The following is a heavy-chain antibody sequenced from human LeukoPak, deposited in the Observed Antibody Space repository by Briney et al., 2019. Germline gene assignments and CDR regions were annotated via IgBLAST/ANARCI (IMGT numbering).Heavy chain of an antibody. Sequence: GGSLRLSCAASGFTFSSYAMSWAGQAPGKGLEGVSAISGSGGSTSYADSVKGRFTIYRDNSKNTLYLQMNSLRAEDTAVYYCAEGSSSSPPYYYYYGMDVWGQGTTVTVSS. CDR2: ISGSGGST. CDR1: GFTFSSYA. V-gene: IGHV3-23*01. J-gene: IGHJ6*02. CDR3: AEGSSSSPPYYYYYGMDV. D-gene: IGHD6-6*01.